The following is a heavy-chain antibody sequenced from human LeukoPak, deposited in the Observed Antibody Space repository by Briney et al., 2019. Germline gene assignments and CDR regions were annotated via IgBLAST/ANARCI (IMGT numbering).Heavy chain of an antibody. CDR1: GGSISSGGYS. J-gene: IGHJ5*02. CDR2: IYHSGST. D-gene: IGHD4-17*01. V-gene: IGHV4-30-2*01. CDR3: TRRNTADASIDL. Sequence: SQTLSLTCAVSGGSISSGGYSWSWIRQPPGKGLEWIGYIYHSGSTYYNPSLKSRVTISVDRSKNQFSLKLSSVTAADTAMYYCTRRNTADASIDLWGQGILVIASS.